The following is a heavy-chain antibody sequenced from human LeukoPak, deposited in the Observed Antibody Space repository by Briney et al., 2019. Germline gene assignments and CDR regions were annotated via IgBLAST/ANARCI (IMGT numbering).Heavy chain of an antibody. CDR1: GGTFSSYA. J-gene: IGHJ6*03. CDR3: ARSGYSSSSLGDYYYMDV. V-gene: IGHV1-69*01. Sequence: GSSVKVSCKASGGTFSSYAISWVRQAPGQGLEWMGGIIPIFGTANYAQKFQGRVTITADESTSTAYMELSSLRSEDTAVYYCARSGYSSSSLGDYYYMDVWGKGTTVTVSS. D-gene: IGHD6-6*01. CDR2: IIPIFGTA.